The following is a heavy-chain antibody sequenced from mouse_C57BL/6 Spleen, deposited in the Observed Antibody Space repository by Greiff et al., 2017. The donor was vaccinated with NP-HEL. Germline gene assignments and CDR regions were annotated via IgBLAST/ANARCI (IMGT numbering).Heavy chain of an antibody. V-gene: IGHV5-9*01. D-gene: IGHD4-1*01. CDR1: GFTFSSYT. J-gene: IGHJ3*01. CDR2: ISGGGGNT. Sequence: EVKLMESGGGLVKPGGSLKLSCAASGFTFSSYTMSWVRQTPEKRLEWVATISGGGGNTYYPDSVKGRFTISRDNAKNTLYLHMSSLRSEDTALYYCARPRTGTGPWFAYWGQGTLVTVSA. CDR3: ARPRTGTGPWFAY.